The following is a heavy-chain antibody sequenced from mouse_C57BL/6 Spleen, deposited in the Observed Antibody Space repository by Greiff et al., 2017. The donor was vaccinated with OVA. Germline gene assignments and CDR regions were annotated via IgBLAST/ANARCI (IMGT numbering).Heavy chain of an antibody. Sequence: VQLQQSVAELVRPGASVTLSCTASGFNFKNSYMHWVKQRPEQGLEWIGRIDPANGSTNYAPKFQGKATLTAYTSSNTAYLQLSSLTSEDTAIYYCARRITTGGSKDYWGQGTSVTVSS. CDR1: GFNFKNSY. CDR2: IDPANGST. V-gene: IGHV14-3*01. CDR3: ARRITTGGSKDY. D-gene: IGHD1-1*01. J-gene: IGHJ4*01.